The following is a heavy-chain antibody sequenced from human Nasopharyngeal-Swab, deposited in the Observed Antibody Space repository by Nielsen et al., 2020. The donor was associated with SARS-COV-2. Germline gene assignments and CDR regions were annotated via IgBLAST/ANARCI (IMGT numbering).Heavy chain of an antibody. CDR1: GFSFRSYW. V-gene: IGHV3-74*01. D-gene: IGHD3-10*01. CDR3: ARRLVWFGEAHYYYYGMDV. Sequence: GESLKISCAASGFSFRSYWMHWVRQAPGKGLVWVSCINIHWNTTRYADSVKGRFTVSRDNAKNTLYLEMNSLRADDTAVYYCARRLVWFGEAHYYYYGMDVWGQGTTVTVSS. CDR2: INIHWNTT. J-gene: IGHJ6*02.